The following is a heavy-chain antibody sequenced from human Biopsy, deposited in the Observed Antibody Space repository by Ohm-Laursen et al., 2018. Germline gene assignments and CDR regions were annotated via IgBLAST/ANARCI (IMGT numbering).Heavy chain of an antibody. CDR3: ARDLPSSYYYAMDV. CDR1: GASITSYY. CDR2: TYKGGNT. V-gene: IGHV4-4*07. J-gene: IGHJ6*02. Sequence: PSQTLSLTCAVSGASITSYYWSWIRQPAGKGLEWIGHTYKGGNTNHNPSLKSRVSMSVDTSKNQLSLTLRSVTAADTAAYYCARDLPSSYYYAMDVWGQGTTVTVSS.